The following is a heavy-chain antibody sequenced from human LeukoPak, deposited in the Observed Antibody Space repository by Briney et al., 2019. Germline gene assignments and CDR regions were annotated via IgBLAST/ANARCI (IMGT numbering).Heavy chain of an antibody. CDR2: ISADGGST. Sequence: PGGSLRLSCVVSGINFADYAMHWLRQPPAKGLEWVSLISADGGSTFSADSVKGRFSISRDNSKNSLYLQMNSLRSEDTAMYYCAKESGKFDYWGQGTLVAVSS. CDR1: GINFADYA. J-gene: IGHJ4*02. V-gene: IGHV3-43*02. CDR3: AKESGKFDY.